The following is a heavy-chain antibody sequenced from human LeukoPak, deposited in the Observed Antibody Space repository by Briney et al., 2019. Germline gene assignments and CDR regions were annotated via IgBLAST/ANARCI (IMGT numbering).Heavy chain of an antibody. CDR3: AKDTLGDSDAFDM. V-gene: IGHV3-9*01. Sequence: QSGRSLRLSCAASGFTFDDYAMHWVRQAPGKGLEWVSGISWNSGSIGYADSVKGRFTISRDNAKNSLYLQMNSLRAEDTALYYCAKDTLGDSDAFDMWGQGTMVTVSS. CDR2: ISWNSGSI. J-gene: IGHJ3*02. CDR1: GFTFDDYA. D-gene: IGHD4-17*01.